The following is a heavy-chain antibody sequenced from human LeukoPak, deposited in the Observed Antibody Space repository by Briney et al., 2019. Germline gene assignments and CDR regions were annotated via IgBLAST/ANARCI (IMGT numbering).Heavy chain of an antibody. J-gene: IGHJ4*02. CDR1: GFTFTNAW. CDR3: TESYSSAWPFDF. D-gene: IGHD6-19*01. Sequence: PGGSLRLSCAASGFTFTNAWMTWVRQAPGKGLEWVGRIKSKNDDGTTDYAAPVRGRFTISRDDSKNMVFLQMNSLKTEDTAVYYCTESYSSAWPFDFWGQGTLVTVSS. CDR2: IKSKNDDGTT. V-gene: IGHV3-15*01.